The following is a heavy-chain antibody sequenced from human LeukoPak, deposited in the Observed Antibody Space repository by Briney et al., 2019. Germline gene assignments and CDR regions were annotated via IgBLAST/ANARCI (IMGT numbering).Heavy chain of an antibody. CDR3: ARDLSITMVRGVIIMMGGSFDY. CDR2: IYHGGST. V-gene: IGHV4-38-2*02. Sequence: SETLSLTCTVSGYSISSGYYWGWIRQSPGKGLEWIGSIYHGGSTYYNPSLRSRVIVSVDTSKNHFSLKLSSVTAADTAVYYCARDLSITMVRGVIIMMGGSFDYWGQGTLVTVSS. J-gene: IGHJ4*02. D-gene: IGHD3-10*01. CDR1: GYSISSGYY.